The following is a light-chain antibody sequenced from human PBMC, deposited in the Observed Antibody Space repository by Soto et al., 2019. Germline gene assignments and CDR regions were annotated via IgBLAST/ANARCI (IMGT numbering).Light chain of an antibody. J-gene: IGLJ3*02. CDR2: EVT. V-gene: IGLV2-8*01. CDR3: TSYVGNDIWV. Sequence: QSALTQPPSASGSPGQSVTISCTGTSSDVGAYKYVSWYQQYPGKAPKLMIYEVTKRPSGVPDRFSGSKSGNTASLTVSGLQAEXEADYYCTSYVGNDIWVFGGGTKVTVL. CDR1: SSDVGAYKY.